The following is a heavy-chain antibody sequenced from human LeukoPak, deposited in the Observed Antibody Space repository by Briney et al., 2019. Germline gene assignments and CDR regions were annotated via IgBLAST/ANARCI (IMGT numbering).Heavy chain of an antibody. CDR2: IETSGNT. D-gene: IGHD6-13*01. CDR3: ARVSSSWYQDWYFDL. J-gene: IGHJ2*01. Sequence: GSLRLSCTVSGFTVSSNSMSWIRQPAGKGLEWIGRIETSGNTNYKPSLKSRVTMSVDTSKNQFSLKLSSVTAADTAVYYCARVSSSWYQDWYFDLWGRGTLVTVSS. CDR1: GFTVSSNS. V-gene: IGHV4-4*07.